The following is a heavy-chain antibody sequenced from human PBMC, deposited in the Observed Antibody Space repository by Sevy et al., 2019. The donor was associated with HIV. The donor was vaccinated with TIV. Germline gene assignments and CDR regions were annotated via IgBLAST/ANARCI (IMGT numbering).Heavy chain of an antibody. D-gene: IGHD6-13*01. CDR1: GFTFSDYY. CDR2: ISSSNRYI. V-gene: IGHV3-11*06. J-gene: IGHJ4*02. Sequence: GGSLRLSCAASGFTFSDYYMNWIRQAPGKGLEWVSYISSSNRYINYADSLKGRFTISRDNAKNSLYLQMNSLRAEDTAVYYCARRSSSWDYFEYWGQGTLVTVSS. CDR3: ARRSSSWDYFEY.